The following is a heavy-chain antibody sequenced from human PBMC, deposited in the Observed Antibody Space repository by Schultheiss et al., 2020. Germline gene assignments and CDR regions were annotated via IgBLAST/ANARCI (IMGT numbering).Heavy chain of an antibody. CDR1: GGSISSYY. D-gene: IGHD2-15*01. CDR3: ARGEGCSGGSCYPAY. J-gene: IGHJ4*02. CDR2: IYHSGST. Sequence: SETLSLTCTVSGGSISSYYWGWIRQPPGKGLEWIGSIYHSGSTNYNPSLKSRVTISVDKSKNQFSLKLSSVTAADTAVYYCARGEGCSGGSCYPAYWGQGTLVTVSS. V-gene: IGHV4-39*07.